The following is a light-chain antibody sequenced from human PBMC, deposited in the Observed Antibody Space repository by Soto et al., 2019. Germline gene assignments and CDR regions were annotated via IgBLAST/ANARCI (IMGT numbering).Light chain of an antibody. CDR1: QSVLYSSNNKNY. V-gene: IGKV4-1*01. Sequence: DIVMTQSPDSLAVSLGERATINCKSSQSVLYSSNNKNYLAWYQQKPGQPPKLLIYWASTRESRVPDRFSGSGSGTDFTLTISSLQAEDVAVYYCQQYYSMWTFGQGTKVEI. CDR2: WAS. CDR3: QQYYSMWT. J-gene: IGKJ1*01.